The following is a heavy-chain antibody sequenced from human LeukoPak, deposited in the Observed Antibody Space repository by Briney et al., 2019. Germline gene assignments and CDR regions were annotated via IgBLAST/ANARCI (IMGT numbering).Heavy chain of an antibody. CDR2: IYSDDDK. V-gene: IGHV2-5*02. J-gene: IGHJ4*02. CDR3: AHSGDYGDFRGVVHS. D-gene: IGHD4-17*01. Sequence: KSSGPTLVNPTQTLTLTCTFSGFSLTTSEVGVNWIRQPPGKALEWLALIYSDDDKRYSPSLKSRLTITRDTSKKQVVLTMTNMDPVDTATYYCAHSGDYGDFRGVVHSWGQGTLVTVSP. CDR1: GFSLTTSEVG.